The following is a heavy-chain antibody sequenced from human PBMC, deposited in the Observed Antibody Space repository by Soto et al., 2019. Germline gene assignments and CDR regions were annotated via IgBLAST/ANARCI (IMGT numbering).Heavy chain of an antibody. CDR3: ARDLAVAAFYYCMDV. Sequence: ASVKVSCKASGYTFTSYGISWVRQAPGQGLEWMGWISAYDGNTNYAQKLQGRVTMTTDTSTSTAYMELRSLRSDDTAVYYCARDLAVAAFYYCMDVWGKGTTVTVSS. CDR2: ISAYDGNT. D-gene: IGHD6-19*01. V-gene: IGHV1-18*01. CDR1: GYTFTSYG. J-gene: IGHJ6*04.